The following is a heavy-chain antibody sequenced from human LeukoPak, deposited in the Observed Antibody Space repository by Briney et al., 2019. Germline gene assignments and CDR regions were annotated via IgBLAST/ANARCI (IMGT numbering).Heavy chain of an antibody. Sequence: PGGSLRLSCAASGFTFSNAWMSWVRQAPGKGLEWVGRIKSNTNGGTTDYAAPVKGRFTISRDDSKNTLYLQMSSLKAEDTAVYYCTTDLLSTGDYDYVWGSYRNTDYFDYWGQGTLVTVSS. J-gene: IGHJ4*02. V-gene: IGHV3-15*01. CDR2: IKSNTNGGTT. CDR3: TTDLLSTGDYDYVWGSYRNTDYFDY. CDR1: GFTFSNAW. D-gene: IGHD3-16*02.